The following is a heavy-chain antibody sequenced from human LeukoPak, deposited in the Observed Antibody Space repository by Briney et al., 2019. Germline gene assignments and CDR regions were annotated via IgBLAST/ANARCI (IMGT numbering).Heavy chain of an antibody. J-gene: IGHJ4*02. Sequence: GGSLRLSCAASGFTFSSYGMTWVRQAPGKGLEWVSYISSSSSTIYCADSVKGRFTISRDNAKNSLYLQMNSLRDGDTAVYYCAREVTSGYWGQGTLVTVSS. D-gene: IGHD6-6*01. CDR2: ISSSSSTI. V-gene: IGHV3-48*02. CDR1: GFTFSSYG. CDR3: AREVTSGY.